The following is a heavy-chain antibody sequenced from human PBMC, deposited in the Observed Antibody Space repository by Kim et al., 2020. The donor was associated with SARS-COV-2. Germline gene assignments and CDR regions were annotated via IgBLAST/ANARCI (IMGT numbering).Heavy chain of an antibody. V-gene: IGHV4-59*13. CDR3: ARVSFRPGDGMDV. CDR2: IYYSGST. CDR1: GGSISSYY. D-gene: IGHD6-6*01. Sequence: SETLSLTCTVSGGSISSYYWSWIRQPPGKGLEWIGYIYYSGSTNYNPSLKSRVTISVDTSKNQFSLKLSSVTAADTAVYYCARVSFRPGDGMDVWGQGTTVTVSS. J-gene: IGHJ6*02.